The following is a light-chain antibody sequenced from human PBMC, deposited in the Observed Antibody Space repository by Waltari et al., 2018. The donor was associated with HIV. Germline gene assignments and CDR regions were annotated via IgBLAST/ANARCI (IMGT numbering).Light chain of an antibody. Sequence: QSALTQPASVSGSPGQSITISCTGTSSDVGRYDHVSWYQQHPGKAPKLMIFDVSNRPSGVSNRFSGSKSGNTASLTISGLQAEDEADYYCSSYTSSSALDVVFGGGTKLTVL. V-gene: IGLV2-14*03. J-gene: IGLJ2*01. CDR3: SSYTSSSALDVV. CDR2: DVS. CDR1: SSDVGRYDH.